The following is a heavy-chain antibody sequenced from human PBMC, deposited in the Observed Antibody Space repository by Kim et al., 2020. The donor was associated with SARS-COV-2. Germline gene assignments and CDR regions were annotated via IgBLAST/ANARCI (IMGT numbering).Heavy chain of an antibody. CDR2: ST. CDR3: ARAGYSYVAT. Sequence: STNYNPSLKSRVTISVDTSKNQFSLKLSSVTAADTAVYYCARAGYSYVATWGQGTLVTVSS. J-gene: IGHJ4*02. V-gene: IGHV4-59*01. D-gene: IGHD5-18*01.